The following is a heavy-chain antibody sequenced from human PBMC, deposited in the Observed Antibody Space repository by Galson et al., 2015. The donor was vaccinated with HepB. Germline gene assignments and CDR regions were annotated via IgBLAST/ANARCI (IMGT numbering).Heavy chain of an antibody. V-gene: IGHV3-21*01. CDR2: ISSSSSYI. D-gene: IGHD2-2*01. CDR3: ARGDIVVVPAAKGVYYYYYGMDV. CDR1: GFTFSSYS. Sequence: SLRLSCAASGFTFSSYSMNWVRQAPGKGLEWVSSISSSSSYIYYADSVKGRFTISRDNAKNSLYLQMNSLRAEDTAVYYCARGDIVVVPAAKGVYYYYYGMDVWGQGTTVTVSS. J-gene: IGHJ6*02.